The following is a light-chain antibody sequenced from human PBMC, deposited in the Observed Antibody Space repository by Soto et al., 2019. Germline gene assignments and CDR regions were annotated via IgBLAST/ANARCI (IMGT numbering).Light chain of an antibody. Sequence: EIVLTQSPGTLSLSPGERATLSCRASQSVSRYLAWYQQKPGQAPRLLIYAASTRATGIPARFSGSGSGTEFTLTISSLQSEDFAVYYCQQYHNWPPLTFGGGTKVDIK. CDR1: QSVSRY. CDR3: QQYHNWPPLT. CDR2: AAS. V-gene: IGKV3-15*01. J-gene: IGKJ4*01.